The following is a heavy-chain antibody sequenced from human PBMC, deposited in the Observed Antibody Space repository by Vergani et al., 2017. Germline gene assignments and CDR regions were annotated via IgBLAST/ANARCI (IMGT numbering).Heavy chain of an antibody. CDR2: IYTSGST. CDR3: AREAQDYSNPYNWFDP. CDR1: GGSISSGSYY. J-gene: IGHJ5*02. D-gene: IGHD4-11*01. Sequence: QLQLQESGSGLVKPSQTLSLTCTVSGGSISSGSYYWSWIRQPAGKGLEWIGRIYTSGSTNYNPSLKSRVTISVDTSKNQFSLKLSSVTAADTAVYYCAREAQDYSNPYNWFDPWGQGTLVTVAS. V-gene: IGHV4-61*02.